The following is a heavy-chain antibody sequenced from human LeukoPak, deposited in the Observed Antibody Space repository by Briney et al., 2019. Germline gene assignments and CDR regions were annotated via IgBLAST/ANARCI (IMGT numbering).Heavy chain of an antibody. CDR1: GFTFSSYG. CDR2: IWYDGSNK. CDR3: ARDEHYDSSGYRDAFDI. Sequence: GGSLRLSCAASGFTFSSYGMHWVRQAPGKGLEWVAVIWYDGSNKYYADSVKGRFTISRDNSKNTLYLQMNSLRAEDTAVYYCARDEHYDSSGYRDAFDIWGQGTMVTVSS. V-gene: IGHV3-33*01. J-gene: IGHJ3*02. D-gene: IGHD3-22*01.